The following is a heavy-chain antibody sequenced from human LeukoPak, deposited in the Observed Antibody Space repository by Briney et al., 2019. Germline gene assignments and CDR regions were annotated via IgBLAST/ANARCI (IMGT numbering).Heavy chain of an antibody. Sequence: SETLSLTCAVSGYSISSGYYWGWIRQPPGKGLEWIGSIYHSGSAYYNPFLKSRVTISLDTSKNQFSLKLSSVTAADTAIYYCARLYGSGTSDDCWGQGTLVTVSS. CDR1: GYSISSGYY. V-gene: IGHV4-38-2*01. CDR2: IYHSGSA. CDR3: ARLYGSGTSDDC. J-gene: IGHJ4*02. D-gene: IGHD3-10*01.